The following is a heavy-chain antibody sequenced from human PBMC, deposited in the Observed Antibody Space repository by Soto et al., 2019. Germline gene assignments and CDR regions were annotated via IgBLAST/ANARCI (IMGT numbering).Heavy chain of an antibody. V-gene: IGHV1-18*01. J-gene: IGHJ6*02. CDR2: ISAYNGNT. CDR1: GYTFTSYG. CDR3: ARDSQIVLMMAAYYYGMDV. Sequence: QVQLVQSGAEVKKPGASVKVSCKASGYTFTSYGISWVRQAPGQGHEWMGWISAYNGNTNYAQKLQGRVTMTTDTSTSTAYMELRSLRSDDTAVYYCARDSQIVLMMAAYYYGMDVWGQGTTVTVSS. D-gene: IGHD2-8*01.